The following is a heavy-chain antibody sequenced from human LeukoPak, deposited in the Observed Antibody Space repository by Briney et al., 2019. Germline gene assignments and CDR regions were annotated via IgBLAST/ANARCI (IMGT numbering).Heavy chain of an antibody. CDR1: GFTFSSYS. CDR2: ISYDGSNK. D-gene: IGHD6-19*01. J-gene: IGHJ4*02. Sequence: GGSLRLSCAASGFTFSSYSMNWVRQAPGKGLEWVAVISYDGSNKYYADSVKGRFTISRDNSKNTLYLQMNSLRAEDTAVYYCARLYSSGWYGNFDYWGQGTLVTVSS. V-gene: IGHV3-30*03. CDR3: ARLYSSGWYGNFDY.